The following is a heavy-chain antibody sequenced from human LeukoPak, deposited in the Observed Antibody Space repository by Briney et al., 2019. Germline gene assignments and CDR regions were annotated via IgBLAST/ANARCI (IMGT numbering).Heavy chain of an antibody. CDR1: GYTFTSYG. Sequence: ASVKVSCKASGYTFTSYGISWVRQAPGQGLEWMGWISAYNGNTNYAQKLQGRVTMTTDTSTSTAYMELRSLRSEDTAVYYCARGSRATTTVTTKTPNYFDYWGQGTLVTVSS. CDR2: ISAYNGNT. D-gene: IGHD4-17*01. J-gene: IGHJ4*02. V-gene: IGHV1-18*01. CDR3: ARGSRATTTVTTKTPNYFDY.